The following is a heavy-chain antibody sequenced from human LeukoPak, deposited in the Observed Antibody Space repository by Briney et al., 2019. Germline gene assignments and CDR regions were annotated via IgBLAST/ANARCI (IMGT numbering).Heavy chain of an antibody. CDR2: ISSSSSYI. Sequence: PGGSLRLSCAASGFTFSSYSMNWVRQVPGKGLEWVSSISSSSSYIYCADSVKGRFTISRDNAKNSLYLQMNSLRAEDTAVYYCARDLTPSSSWTPGWFDPWGQGTLVTVSS. D-gene: IGHD6-13*01. V-gene: IGHV3-21*01. CDR3: ARDLTPSSSWTPGWFDP. J-gene: IGHJ5*02. CDR1: GFTFSSYS.